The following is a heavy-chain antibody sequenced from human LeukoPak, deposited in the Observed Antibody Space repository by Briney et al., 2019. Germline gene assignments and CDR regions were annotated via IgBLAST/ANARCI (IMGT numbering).Heavy chain of an antibody. Sequence: SETLSLTCTVSDGSISIYYWSWIRQPPGKGLEWIGYVYSSGNTNYSPSLKGRAIISADTSKNQFSLKLTSVTAADTAIYYCVRDRELTYWGQGILVTVSS. CDR1: DGSISIYY. CDR2: VYSSGNT. J-gene: IGHJ4*02. D-gene: IGHD3-10*01. V-gene: IGHV4-4*08. CDR3: VRDRELTY.